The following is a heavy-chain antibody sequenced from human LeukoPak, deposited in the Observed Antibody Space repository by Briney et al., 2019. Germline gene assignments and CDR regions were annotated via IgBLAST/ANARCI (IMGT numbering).Heavy chain of an antibody. CDR2: IVPIFGTA. J-gene: IGHJ4*02. CDR1: GGTFSSYA. CDR3: ASSPEYSSSLTPDALYYFDY. Sequence: ASVKVSCKASGGTFSSYAISWVRQAPGQGLEWMGGIVPIFGTANYAQKFQGRVTITTDESTSTAYMELSSLRSEDTAVYYCASSPEYSSSLTPDALYYFDYWGQGTLVTVSS. D-gene: IGHD6-6*01. V-gene: IGHV1-69*05.